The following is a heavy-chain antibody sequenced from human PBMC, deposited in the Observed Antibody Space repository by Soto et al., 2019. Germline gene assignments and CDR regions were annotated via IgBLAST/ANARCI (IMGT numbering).Heavy chain of an antibody. D-gene: IGHD2-21*02. J-gene: IGHJ3*02. Sequence: SETLSLTCTVSGGSISSRGYYWGLIRQPPGKGLEWIGSIYYGGNTYYNPSLKSRVTISVDTSKNQFSLKLNSVTAGDTAVYYCARAYCGGDCYPTGAFDIWGQGTMVTVSS. CDR3: ARAYCGGDCYPTGAFDI. CDR1: GGSISSRGYY. V-gene: IGHV4-39*01. CDR2: IYYGGNT.